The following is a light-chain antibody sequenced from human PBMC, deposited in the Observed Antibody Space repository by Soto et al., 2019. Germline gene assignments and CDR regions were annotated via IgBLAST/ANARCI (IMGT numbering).Light chain of an antibody. Sequence: EVVLTQSPGTLSLSPGERATLSCRASQSVSSSYLAWYQQKPGQAPRLLIFGASSRATGISDRFSGSGSGTDFTLTISRLEPEDFAVYYCQQYVTSPHTFGQGTKLEIK. V-gene: IGKV3-20*01. CDR3: QQYVTSPHT. CDR2: GAS. CDR1: QSVSSSY. J-gene: IGKJ2*01.